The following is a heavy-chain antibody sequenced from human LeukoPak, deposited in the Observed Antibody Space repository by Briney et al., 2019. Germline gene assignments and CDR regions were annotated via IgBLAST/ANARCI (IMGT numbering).Heavy chain of an antibody. D-gene: IGHD4-23*01. CDR3: AKSSFNSFDP. J-gene: IGHJ5*02. V-gene: IGHV3-23*01. Sequence: PGGSLRLSCAASGFTFSSYVMSWVRQAPGKGLEWVSGISGSGGRTYYADSVKGRFTISRDNSKNTLYLQMNSLRAEDTAVYYCAKSSFNSFDPWGQGILVTVSS. CDR2: ISGSGGRT. CDR1: GFTFSSYV.